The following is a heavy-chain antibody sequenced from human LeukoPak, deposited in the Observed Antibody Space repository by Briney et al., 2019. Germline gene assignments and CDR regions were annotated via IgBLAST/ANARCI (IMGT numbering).Heavy chain of an antibody. CDR2: ISGSGGST. CDR1: GFTFSSYA. Sequence: GGSLRLSCAASGFTFSSYAMSWVRQAPGKGLEWVSAISGSGGSTYYADSVKGRFTVSRDNSKNTLYLQMNSLRAEDTAVYYCAKALSLHFYYMDVWGKGTTVTVSS. CDR3: AKALSLHFYYMDV. V-gene: IGHV3-23*01. J-gene: IGHJ6*03. D-gene: IGHD3-3*02.